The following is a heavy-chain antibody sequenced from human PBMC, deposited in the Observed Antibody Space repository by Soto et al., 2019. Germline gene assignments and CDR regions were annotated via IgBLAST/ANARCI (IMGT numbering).Heavy chain of an antibody. J-gene: IGHJ4*02. V-gene: IGHV1-69*01. Sequence: SVKVSCKASEGTFTSYAISWVRQAPGQGLEWMGGIIPIFGTANYAQKFQGRVTITADESTSTAYMELSSLRSEDTAVYYCARSGYDSSGYYLANYWGQGTLVTVSS. CDR2: IIPIFGTA. CDR1: EGTFTSYA. CDR3: ARSGYDSSGYYLANY. D-gene: IGHD3-22*01.